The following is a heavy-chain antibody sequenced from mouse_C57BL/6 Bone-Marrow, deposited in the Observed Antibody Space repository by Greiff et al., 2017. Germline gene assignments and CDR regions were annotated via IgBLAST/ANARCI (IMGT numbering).Heavy chain of an antibody. V-gene: IGHV5-6*02. CDR2: ISSGGSYT. CDR1: GFTFSSYG. J-gene: IGHJ1*03. CDR3: TVVATNWYFDV. D-gene: IGHD1-1*01. Sequence: DVKLVESGGDLVKPGGSLKLSCAASGFTFSSYGMSWVRQTPDKRLEWVATISSGGSYTYYPDNVKGRFTISRDNAKNTLYLQMSSLKTEDTAMYYCTVVATNWYFDVWGTGTTVTVSS.